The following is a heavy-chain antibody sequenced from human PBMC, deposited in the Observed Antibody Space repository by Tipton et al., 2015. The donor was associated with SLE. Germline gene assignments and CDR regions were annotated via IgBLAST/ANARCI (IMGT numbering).Heavy chain of an antibody. Sequence: TLSLTCTVSGDSISSTDCYWAWIRQSPGKGLEWIGYIHYSGTTHDNPSLKSRVTMSVDMSKNQFSLRLTSVTAADTAVYYCARTLGAIAHTVYDAFDIWGQGKMVTVSS. CDR1: GDSISSTDCY. J-gene: IGHJ3*02. CDR3: ARTLGAIAHTVYDAFDI. D-gene: IGHD1-26*01. CDR2: IHYSGTT. V-gene: IGHV4-61*05.